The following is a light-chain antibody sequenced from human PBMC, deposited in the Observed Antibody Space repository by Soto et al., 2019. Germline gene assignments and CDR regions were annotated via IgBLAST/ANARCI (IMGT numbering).Light chain of an antibody. Sequence: QSVLTQPPSASATPGQRVTISCSGSSSNIGTNPVNWYQQLPGTAPKNLIYSDNQRPLGIPDRFSASKSGTSASLAISGLQSEDEADYYCEAWDDSLNGPGFGGGTKLHRP. CDR1: SSNIGTNP. CDR3: EAWDDSLNGPG. V-gene: IGLV1-44*01. CDR2: SDN. J-gene: IGLJ3*02.